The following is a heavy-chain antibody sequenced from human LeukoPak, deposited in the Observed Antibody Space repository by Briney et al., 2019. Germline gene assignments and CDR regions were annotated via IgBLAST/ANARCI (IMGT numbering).Heavy chain of an antibody. CDR3: ARDRGVGTAAAHWFDP. D-gene: IGHD6-13*01. CDR2: IKQDGSEK. J-gene: IGHJ5*02. CDR1: GFTFRDYSDYW. Sequence: PGGSLRLSCAASGFTFRDYSDYWMSWVRQAPGKGLEWVANIKQDGSEKYYVDSVKGRFTISRDNAKNSLYLQMNSLRAEDTAVYYCARDRGVGTAAAHWFDPWGQGTLVTVSS. V-gene: IGHV3-7*03.